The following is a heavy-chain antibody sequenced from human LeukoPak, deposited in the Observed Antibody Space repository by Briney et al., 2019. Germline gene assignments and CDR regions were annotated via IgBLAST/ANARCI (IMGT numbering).Heavy chain of an antibody. CDR2: VSGSGDNT. Sequence: GGSLRLSCATSGFRFSFTTYAISWVRQAPGKGLEWVSAVSGSGDNTYYADSVKGRFTISRDNAKNSLYLRMNSLRAEDTAVYYCARGREGHYFDYWGQGTLVTVSS. D-gene: IGHD5-24*01. J-gene: IGHJ4*02. CDR3: ARGREGHYFDY. CDR1: GFRFSFTTYA. V-gene: IGHV3-23*01.